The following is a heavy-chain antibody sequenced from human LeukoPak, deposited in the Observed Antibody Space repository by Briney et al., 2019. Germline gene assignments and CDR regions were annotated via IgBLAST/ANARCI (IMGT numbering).Heavy chain of an antibody. Sequence: GGSLRLSCAASGLTFSSYAMSWVRQAPGKGLEWVSAISGSGGSTYYADSVKGRFTISRDNSKNTLYLQMNSLRAEDTAVYYCAKDPAFVVVVPAPFDYWGQGTLVTVSS. D-gene: IGHD2-2*01. V-gene: IGHV3-23*01. CDR3: AKDPAFVVVVPAPFDY. J-gene: IGHJ4*02. CDR1: GLTFSSYA. CDR2: ISGSGGST.